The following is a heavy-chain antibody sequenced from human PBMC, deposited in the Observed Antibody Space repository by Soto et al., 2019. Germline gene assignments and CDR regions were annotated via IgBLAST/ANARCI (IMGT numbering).Heavy chain of an antibody. V-gene: IGHV3-73*01. CDR2: IRSKPNNYAT. Sequence: EVQLVESGGGLVQPGGSLKLSCAASGFTFSGSAMHWVRQASGKGLEWVGRIRSKPNNYATAYGASVKGRFTISRDESKKTAYLQMNSLNTEDTAVYYCSRQASDFWSGKPQYYMDVWGKGTTVTVSS. CDR3: SRQASDFWSGKPQYYMDV. CDR1: GFTFSGSA. J-gene: IGHJ6*03. D-gene: IGHD3-3*01.